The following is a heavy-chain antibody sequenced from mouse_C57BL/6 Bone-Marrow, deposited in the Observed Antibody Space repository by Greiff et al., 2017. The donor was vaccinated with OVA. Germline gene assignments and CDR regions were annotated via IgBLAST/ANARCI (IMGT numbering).Heavy chain of an antibody. V-gene: IGHV1-9*01. CDR3: ARRFAY. Sequence: QVQLQQSGAELMKPGASVKLSCKATGYTFTGYWIEWVKQRPGHGLEWIGEILPGSGSTNYNEKFKGKATLTADTSSNTAYMQLSSLTAEDSAIYYCARRFAYWGQGTLVTVSA. J-gene: IGHJ3*01. CDR1: GYTFTGYW. CDR2: ILPGSGST.